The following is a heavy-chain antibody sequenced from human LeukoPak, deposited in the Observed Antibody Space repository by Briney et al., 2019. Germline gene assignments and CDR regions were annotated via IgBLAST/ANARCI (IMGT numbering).Heavy chain of an antibody. J-gene: IGHJ4*02. D-gene: IGHD1-26*01. V-gene: IGHV3-15*05. CDR2: IKSNGGGTT. CDR3: TTDTGSPKPYYFDY. CDR1: GFKFSNTW. Sequence: GGSLRLSCAASGFKFSNTWMSWVRQAPGKGLEWVGRIKSNGGGTTEYAAPVKGRFTISRDDSQNTLYLQINNLKTEDAAVYYCTTDTGSPKPYYFDYWGQGALVTVFS.